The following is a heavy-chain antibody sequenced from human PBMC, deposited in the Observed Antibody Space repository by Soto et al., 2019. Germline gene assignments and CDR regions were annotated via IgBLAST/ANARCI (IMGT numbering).Heavy chain of an antibody. CDR3: ARILYSSQRDGVDV. D-gene: IGHD2-8*01. V-gene: IGHV3-23*01. J-gene: IGHJ6*02. CDR1: GFTFGSYP. CDR2: ISSGSDTI. Sequence: RLSCAAPGFTFGSYPMTWVRQAPGKGLEWVSSISSGSDTIFYADSVKGRFTISRDNSRTTLYLQMNSLRAEDMAIYYCARILYSSQRDGVDVWGQGTTVTVSS.